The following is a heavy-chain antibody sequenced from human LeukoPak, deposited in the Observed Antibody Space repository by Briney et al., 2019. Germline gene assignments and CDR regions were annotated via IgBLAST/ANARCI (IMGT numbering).Heavy chain of an antibody. J-gene: IGHJ3*02. Sequence: PRASVTVSCKASGYTFTGYYMHWVRQAPGQGLEWMGWINPNSGGTNYAQKLQGRVTMTTDTSTSTAYMELRSLRSDDTAVYYCAREGDSSWLHDVFDIWGQGTMVTVSS. CDR2: INPNSGGT. CDR3: AREGDSSWLHDVFDI. V-gene: IGHV1-2*02. D-gene: IGHD6-13*01. CDR1: GYTFTGYY.